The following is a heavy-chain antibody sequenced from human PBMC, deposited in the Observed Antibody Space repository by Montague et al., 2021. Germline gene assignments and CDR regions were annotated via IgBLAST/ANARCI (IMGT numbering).Heavy chain of an antibody. CDR3: ARHSYRTFDF. V-gene: IGHV6-1*01. D-gene: IGHD3-10*01. Sequence: NEYAESVTGRITINPDTPKNQFSLHLTSVTPEDTAVYYCARHSYRTFDFWGQGTLVTVSS. CDR2: N. J-gene: IGHJ4*02.